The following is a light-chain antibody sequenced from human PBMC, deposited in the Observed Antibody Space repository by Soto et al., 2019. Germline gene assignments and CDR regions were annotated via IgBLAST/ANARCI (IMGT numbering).Light chain of an antibody. V-gene: IGKV3-20*01. J-gene: IGKJ5*01. CDR1: QSVSSIY. Sequence: DIVLTQSPGTLSLSPGERANLSCRTSQSVSSIYLGWYQQKPGQAPRLLIYGASSRATGIPDRFSGSGSGTDFTLTIRRLEPEDFALYYCQHYGRSPITFGQGTRLEIK. CDR2: GAS. CDR3: QHYGRSPIT.